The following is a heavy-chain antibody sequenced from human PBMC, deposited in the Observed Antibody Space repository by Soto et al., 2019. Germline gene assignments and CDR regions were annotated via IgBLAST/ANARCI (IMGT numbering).Heavy chain of an antibody. CDR2: IYTSGST. V-gene: IGHV4-4*07. Sequence: SETLSLTCTFSGGSISSYYWSWIRQPAGKGLEWIGRIYTSGSTNYNPSLKSRVTMSVDTSKNQFSLKLSSVTAADTAVYYCARETGSGYLGNWYNWFDPWGQGTLVTVSS. J-gene: IGHJ5*02. D-gene: IGHD3-22*01. CDR1: GGSISSYY. CDR3: ARETGSGYLGNWYNWFDP.